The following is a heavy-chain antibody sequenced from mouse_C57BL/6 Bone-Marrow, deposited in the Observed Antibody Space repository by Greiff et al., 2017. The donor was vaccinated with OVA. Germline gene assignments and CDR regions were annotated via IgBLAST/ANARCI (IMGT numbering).Heavy chain of an antibody. Sequence: QVQLQQSGAELVRPGASVTLSCKASGYSFTDYEMHWVKQTPVHGLEWIGAIDPETGGTAYNQKFKGKAILTADKSSSTAYMELRSLTSEDSAVYYCTRRWDAMDYWGQGTSVTVSS. CDR2: IDPETGGT. V-gene: IGHV1-15*01. CDR3: TRRWDAMDY. J-gene: IGHJ4*01. CDR1: GYSFTDYE.